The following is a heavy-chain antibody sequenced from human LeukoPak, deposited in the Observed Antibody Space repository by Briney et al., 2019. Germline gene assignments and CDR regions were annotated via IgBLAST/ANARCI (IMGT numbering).Heavy chain of an antibody. V-gene: IGHV3-33*01. CDR1: GFTSSSYG. CDR3: SIDLSEMATIPVVLFDY. D-gene: IGHD5-24*01. Sequence: GRTLRLSCAASGFTSSSYGTHWGRQAPGKGMGRGAVIWYDGSNKYCAHSVKGRFTISRDNSKNTLYVQMNSLRAEDTAVYYCSIDLSEMATIPVVLFDYWVQGTLVTVSS. J-gene: IGHJ4*02. CDR2: IWYDGSNK.